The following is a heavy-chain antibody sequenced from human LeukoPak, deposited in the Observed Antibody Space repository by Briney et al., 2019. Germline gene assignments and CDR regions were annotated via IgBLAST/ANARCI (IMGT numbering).Heavy chain of an antibody. J-gene: IGHJ4*02. CDR1: GFTFSSYS. V-gene: IGHV3-48*02. D-gene: IGHD2/OR15-2a*01. CDR3: TTGELGGKY. CDR2: ISSSSSSI. Sequence: GGSLTLSCAASGFTFSSYSMNWVRQAPGKGLEWISYISSSSSSIYYADSVKGRFTISRDNAKKSLYLQMNSLRDEDTAVYYCTTGELGGKYWGQGTLATVSS.